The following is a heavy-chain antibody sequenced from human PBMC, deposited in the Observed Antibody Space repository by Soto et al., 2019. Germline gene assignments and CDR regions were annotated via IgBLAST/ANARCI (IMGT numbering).Heavy chain of an antibody. CDR1: GGTFSSYT. Sequence: SVKVSCKASGGTFSSYTISWVRQAPGQGLEWMGRIIPILGIANYAQKFQGRVTITADKSTSTAYMELSSLRSEDTAVYYCARDSCSSTSCYGWFDPWGQGTLVTVS. J-gene: IGHJ5*02. CDR3: ARDSCSSTSCYGWFDP. CDR2: IIPILGIA. D-gene: IGHD2-2*01. V-gene: IGHV1-69*04.